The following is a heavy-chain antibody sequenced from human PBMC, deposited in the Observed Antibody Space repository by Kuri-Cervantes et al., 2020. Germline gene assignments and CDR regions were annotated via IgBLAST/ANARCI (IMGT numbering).Heavy chain of an antibody. CDR2: ISYDGSNK. CDR3: ARSRRVRGDYFDY. J-gene: IGHJ4*02. D-gene: IGHD3-10*01. Sequence: LSLTCAASGFTFSSYAMHWVRQAPGKGLEWVAVISYDGSNKYYADSVKGRFTISRDNSKNTLYLQMNSLRAEDTAVYYCARSRRVRGDYFDYWGQGTLVTVSS. CDR1: GFTFSSYA. V-gene: IGHV3-30-3*01.